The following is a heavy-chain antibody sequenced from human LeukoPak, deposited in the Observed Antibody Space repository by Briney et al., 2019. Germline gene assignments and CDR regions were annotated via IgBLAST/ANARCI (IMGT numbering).Heavy chain of an antibody. CDR2: INPNSGST. D-gene: IGHD2-2*01. V-gene: IGHV1-8*02. CDR3: ARLVGCGSTNCYSPDNWFDP. CDR1: GYPFTSYD. Sequence: ASVKVSCKASGYPFTSYDINWVRQATGQGLEWMGWINPNSGSTDSAQKFQGRVTMTANTSISTAYMELNNLRSEDTAVYYCARLVGCGSTNCYSPDNWFDPWGQGTLATVSS. J-gene: IGHJ5*02.